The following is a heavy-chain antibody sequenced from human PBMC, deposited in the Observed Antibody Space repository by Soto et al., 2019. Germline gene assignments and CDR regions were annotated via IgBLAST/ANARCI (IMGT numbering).Heavy chain of an antibody. V-gene: IGHV3-30-3*01. CDR3: ARDLGFDY. CDR2: ISYDGSNK. Sequence: QVQLVESGGGVVQPGRSLRLSCAASGFTFSSYAMHWVRQAPGKGLEWVAVISYDGSNKYYADSVKGRFTISRDNAKNTLYLQMNSLRAEDTAVYYCARDLGFDYWGQGTLVTGSS. CDR1: GFTFSSYA. J-gene: IGHJ4*02.